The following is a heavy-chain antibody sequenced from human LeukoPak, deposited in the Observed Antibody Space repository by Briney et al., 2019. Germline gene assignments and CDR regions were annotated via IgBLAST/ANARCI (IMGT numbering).Heavy chain of an antibody. V-gene: IGHV3-30*03. CDR3: ARDLASGWSRSDY. Sequence: GGSLRLSCAASGFTFSSYGMHWVRQAPGKGLEWVVVISYDGSNKYYADSVKGRFTISRDNCQNTLYLQMNSLRPEDTAVYYCARDLASGWSRSDYWGQGTLATVSS. J-gene: IGHJ4*02. D-gene: IGHD6-19*01. CDR2: ISYDGSNK. CDR1: GFTFSSYG.